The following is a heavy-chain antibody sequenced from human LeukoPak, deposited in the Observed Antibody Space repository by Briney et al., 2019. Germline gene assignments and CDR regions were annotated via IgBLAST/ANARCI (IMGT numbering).Heavy chain of an antibody. CDR1: GFTLNTYS. J-gene: IGHJ4*02. CDR2: ISSTGSDM. V-gene: IGHV3-21*01. Sequence: GGSLRLSCAASGFTLNTYSMNWVRQAPGKGLEWVSSISSTGSDMYYVDSVKGRFTISRDNAKNSLFLQVNSLRAEDTAVYYCAKDQRHYYGDYDGYFDYWGQGTLVTVSS. D-gene: IGHD4-17*01. CDR3: AKDQRHYYGDYDGYFDY.